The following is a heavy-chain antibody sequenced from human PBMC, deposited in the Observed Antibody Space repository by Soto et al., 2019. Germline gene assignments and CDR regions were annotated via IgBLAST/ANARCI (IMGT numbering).Heavy chain of an antibody. CDR3: ARYYGSGSYYRASQNDY. CDR1: GFTFSSYA. Sequence: GGSLRLSCAASGFTFSSYAMSWVRQAPGKGLEWVSAISGSGGSTYYADSVKGRFTISRDNSKNTLYLQMNSLRAEDTAVYYGARYYGSGSYYRASQNDYWGQGTLVTVSS. J-gene: IGHJ4*02. D-gene: IGHD3-10*01. CDR2: ISGSGGST. V-gene: IGHV3-23*01.